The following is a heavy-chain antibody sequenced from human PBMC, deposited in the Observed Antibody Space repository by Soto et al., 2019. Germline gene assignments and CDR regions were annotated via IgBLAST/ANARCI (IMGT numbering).Heavy chain of an antibody. Sequence: ASVKVSCKASGYTFTGYYMHWVRQAPGQGLEWMGWINPNSGGTNYAQKFQGWVTMTRDTSISTAYMELSRLRSDDTAVYYCARDRGSSDNGNYYYYMDVWGKGTTVTVSS. V-gene: IGHV1-2*04. CDR3: ARDRGSSDNGNYYYYMDV. J-gene: IGHJ6*03. CDR1: GYTFTGYY. CDR2: INPNSGGT. D-gene: IGHD6-6*01.